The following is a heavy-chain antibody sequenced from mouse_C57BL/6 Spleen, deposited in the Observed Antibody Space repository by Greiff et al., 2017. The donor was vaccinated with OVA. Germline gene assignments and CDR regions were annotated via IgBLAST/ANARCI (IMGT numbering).Heavy chain of an antibody. CDR1: GFTFSDYG. V-gene: IGHV5-17*01. D-gene: IGHD1-1*01. CDR2: ISSGSSTI. Sequence: DVKLVESGGGLVKPGGSLKLSCAASGFTFSDYGMHWVRQAPEKGLEWVAYISSGSSTIYYADTVKGRFTISRDNAKNTLFLQMTSLRSEDTAMYYCARSTVVGMDYWGQGTSVTVSS. J-gene: IGHJ4*01. CDR3: ARSTVVGMDY.